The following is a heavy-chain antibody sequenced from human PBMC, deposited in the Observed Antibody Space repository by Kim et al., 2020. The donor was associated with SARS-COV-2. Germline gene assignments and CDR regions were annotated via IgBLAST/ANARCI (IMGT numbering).Heavy chain of an antibody. D-gene: IGHD3-10*01. Sequence: GGSLRLSCAASGITFSGYAVHWVRQAPGQGLEWVATISYDASSKYFAESVKGRFTISRDNSKNTLYLQMNSLRPEDTALYYCARDNDAWGVGSGSYIVYWGQGSLVTVSS. V-gene: IGHV3-30-3*01. CDR1: GITFSGYA. CDR2: ISYDASSK. CDR3: ARDNDAWGVGSGSYIVY. J-gene: IGHJ4*02.